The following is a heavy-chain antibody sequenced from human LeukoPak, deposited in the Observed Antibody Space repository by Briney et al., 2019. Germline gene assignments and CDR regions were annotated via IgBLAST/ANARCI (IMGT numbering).Heavy chain of an antibody. Sequence: ASVKVSCKASGYTFTSYGISWVRQAPGQGLEWMGWISAYNGNTNYAQKLQGRVTMTTDTSTSTAYMELRSLRSDDTAVYYCARDPSGRYSGWENIDYWGQGTLVTVSS. CDR1: GYTFTSYG. CDR3: ARDPSGRYSGWENIDY. J-gene: IGHJ4*02. V-gene: IGHV1-18*01. D-gene: IGHD3-10*01. CDR2: ISAYNGNT.